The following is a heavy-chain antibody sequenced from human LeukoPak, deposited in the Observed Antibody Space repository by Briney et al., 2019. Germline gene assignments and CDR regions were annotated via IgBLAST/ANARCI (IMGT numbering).Heavy chain of an antibody. J-gene: IGHJ6*04. V-gene: IGHV1-58*01. CDR2: IVVGSGNT. Sequence: RASVKVSCRASGFTFTSSAVQWVRQARGQRLEWIGWIVVGSGNTNYAQKFQERVTITRDMSTSTAYMELSSLRSEDTAVYYCAAPGGYCSGGSCPQAYYYYGMDVWGKGTTVTVSS. CDR3: AAPGGYCSGGSCPQAYYYYGMDV. CDR1: GFTFTSSA. D-gene: IGHD2-15*01.